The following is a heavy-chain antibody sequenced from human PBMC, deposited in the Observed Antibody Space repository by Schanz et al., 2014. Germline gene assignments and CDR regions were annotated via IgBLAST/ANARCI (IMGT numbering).Heavy chain of an antibody. CDR1: GYTFPSYG. J-gene: IGHJ3*02. CDR3: ARNIIATARAYDI. Sequence: QVQLVQSGREVKKPGASVKVSCKASGYTFPSYGISWVRQAPGQGLEWMGWINVYNGDTKFAKTFQDRVTLTTDTPASTAYMALRRLRSDDTAVYSWARNIIATARAYDIWGQGTMVTVSS. D-gene: IGHD6-13*01. V-gene: IGHV1-18*04. CDR2: INVYNGDT.